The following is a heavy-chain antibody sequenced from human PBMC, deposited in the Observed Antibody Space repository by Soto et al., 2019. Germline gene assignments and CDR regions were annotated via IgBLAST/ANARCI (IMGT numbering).Heavy chain of an antibody. CDR2: TYSGGST. D-gene: IGHD4-17*01. Sequence: HPGGSLRLSCAASGFTVSSNYMSWVRQAPGKGLEWVSVTYSGGSTNYADSVKDRFTISRDNSKNTLYLQMNSLRAEDTAVYYCARFRPIYGVDYWGQGTLVTVSS. CDR1: GFTVSSNY. CDR3: ARFRPIYGVDY. J-gene: IGHJ4*02. V-gene: IGHV3-66*01.